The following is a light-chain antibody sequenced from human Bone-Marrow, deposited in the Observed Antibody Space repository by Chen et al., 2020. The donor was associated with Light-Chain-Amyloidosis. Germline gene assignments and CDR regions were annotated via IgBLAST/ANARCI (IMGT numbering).Light chain of an antibody. CDR1: SGSIATHY. CDR2: EDD. Sequence: NFMLTQPHSVSESPGKTVIIPCTRSSGSIATHYVQWYQQRPGSSPTTVIYEDDQSPSGVPDRFSGSIDRSSNSASLTISGLKTEDEADYYCQSYQGSSQGVFGGGTKLTVL. J-gene: IGLJ3*02. CDR3: QSYQGSSQGV. V-gene: IGLV6-57*01.